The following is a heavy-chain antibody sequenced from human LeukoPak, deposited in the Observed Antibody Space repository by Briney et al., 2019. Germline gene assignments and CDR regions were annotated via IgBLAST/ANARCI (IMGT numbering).Heavy chain of an antibody. V-gene: IGHV3-23*01. D-gene: IGHD2-21*01. CDR3: TKGRLWIDY. CDR1: GFTFSNYA. Sequence: PGGSLRLSCSASGFTFSNYAMSWVRQAPGKGLEWVSAISGSGGSTYYADSVKGRFTISRDNSKNTLYLQTNSLRAEDTAVYYCTKGRLWIDYWGQGTLVTVSS. CDR2: ISGSGGST. J-gene: IGHJ4*02.